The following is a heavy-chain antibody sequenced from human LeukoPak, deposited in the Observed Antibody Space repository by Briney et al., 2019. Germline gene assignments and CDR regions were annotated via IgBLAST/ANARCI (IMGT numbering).Heavy chain of an antibody. CDR3: ARAMLIVVVTAMSAEYFQH. CDR2: IKQDGSEK. D-gene: IGHD2-21*02. J-gene: IGHJ1*01. V-gene: IGHV3-7*01. CDR1: GFTFSSYW. Sequence: GGSLRLSCAASGFTFSSYWMSWVRQAPGKGLEWVANIKQDGSEKYYVDSVKGRFTISRDNAKNSLYLQMNSLRAEDTAVYYCARAMLIVVVTAMSAEYFQHWGQGTLVTVSS.